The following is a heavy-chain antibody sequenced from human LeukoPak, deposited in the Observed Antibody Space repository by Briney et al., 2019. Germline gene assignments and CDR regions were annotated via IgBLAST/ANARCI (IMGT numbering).Heavy chain of an antibody. D-gene: IGHD1-26*01. Sequence: PSETLSITCTVSGGSISSSSYYWGWIRQPPGKGLEWIGSIYYSGSTYYNPSLKSRVTISVDTSKNQFSLKLSSVTAADTAVYYCAREWARPGNWFDPWGQGTLVTVSS. CDR1: GGSISSSSYY. CDR2: IYYSGST. V-gene: IGHV4-39*07. J-gene: IGHJ5*02. CDR3: AREWARPGNWFDP.